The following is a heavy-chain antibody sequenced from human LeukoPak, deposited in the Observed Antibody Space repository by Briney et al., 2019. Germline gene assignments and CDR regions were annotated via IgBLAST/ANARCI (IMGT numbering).Heavy chain of an antibody. CDR1: GFTFSSYA. V-gene: IGHV3-7*01. D-gene: IGHD6-19*01. CDR2: IKQDGSEK. J-gene: IGHJ4*02. CDR3: ATSSGWFPFDY. Sequence: GGSLRLSCAASGFTFSSYAMSWVRQAPGKGLEWVANIKQDGSEKYYVDSVKGRFTISRDNAKNSLYLQMNSLRAEDTAVYYCATSSGWFPFDYWGQGTLVTVSS.